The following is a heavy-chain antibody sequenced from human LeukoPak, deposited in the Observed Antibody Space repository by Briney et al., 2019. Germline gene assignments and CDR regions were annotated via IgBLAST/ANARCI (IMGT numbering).Heavy chain of an antibody. CDR1: GFTFDDYA. CDR2: ISWNSGSI. Sequence: PGRSLRLSCAASGFTFDDYAMHWVRQAPGKGLEWVSGISWNSGSIGYADSVKGRFTISRDNAKNSLYLQMNSLRAEDTALYHCAKGSEWELLLGFDYWGQGTLVTVSS. D-gene: IGHD1-26*01. CDR3: AKGSEWELLLGFDY. J-gene: IGHJ4*02. V-gene: IGHV3-9*01.